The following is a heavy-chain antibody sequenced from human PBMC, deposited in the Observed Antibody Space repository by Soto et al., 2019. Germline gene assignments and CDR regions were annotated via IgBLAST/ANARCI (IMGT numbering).Heavy chain of an antibody. CDR2: INPNSGNT. CDR3: ARAYCDGDCYVDY. D-gene: IGHD2-21*02. V-gene: IGHV1-8*01. J-gene: IGHJ4*02. Sequence: QVQLVQSGAEVKKPGASVKVSCKASGYTFTSYDLNWVRQATGQGLEWMGWINPNSGNTGYAQNFQGRVTMTRDTSMSTAYMELSSLRSEDTAVYYCARAYCDGDCYVDYWGQGTLVTASS. CDR1: GYTFTSYD.